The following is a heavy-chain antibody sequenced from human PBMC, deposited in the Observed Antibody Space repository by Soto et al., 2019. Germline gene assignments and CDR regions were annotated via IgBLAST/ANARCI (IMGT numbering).Heavy chain of an antibody. D-gene: IGHD6-19*01. J-gene: IGHJ4*02. Sequence: ASVKVSCKGSGYTFTSYHINWVRQAPGQGLEWMGIINPSGGSTSYAQKFQGRVTMTSDTSTSTVYMELSSLRSEDTAVYYCARGRSGVPVDYWGQGTLVTVSS. CDR2: INPSGGST. CDR1: GYTFTSYH. V-gene: IGHV1-46*03. CDR3: ARGRSGVPVDY.